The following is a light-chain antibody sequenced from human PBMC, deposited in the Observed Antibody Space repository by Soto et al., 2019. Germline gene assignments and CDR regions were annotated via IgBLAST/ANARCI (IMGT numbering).Light chain of an antibody. CDR1: SSDVGSYNL. CDR2: EGS. V-gene: IGLV2-23*01. Sequence: QSVLTQPASVSGSPGQSITISCTGTSSDVGSYNLVSWYQHHPGKTPKLMIYEGSRRLSGVSNRFSASKSGNTASLTISGLQAEDEAEYYCCSYETSSTYVFGSGTKV. CDR3: CSYETSSTYV. J-gene: IGLJ1*01.